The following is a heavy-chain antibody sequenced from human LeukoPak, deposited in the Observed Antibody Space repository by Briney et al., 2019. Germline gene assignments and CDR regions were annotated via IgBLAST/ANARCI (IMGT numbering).Heavy chain of an antibody. CDR2: INHSGST. V-gene: IGHV4-34*01. J-gene: IGHJ6*02. Sequence: SETLSLTCAVYGESFSGYYWSWIRQPPGKGLEWIGEINHSGSTNYKPSLKSRVTISVDTSKNQFSLKLSSVTAADTAVHYCARGPYSGSSNGMDVWGQGTTVTVFS. CDR3: ARGPYSGSSNGMDV. CDR1: GESFSGYY. D-gene: IGHD1-26*01.